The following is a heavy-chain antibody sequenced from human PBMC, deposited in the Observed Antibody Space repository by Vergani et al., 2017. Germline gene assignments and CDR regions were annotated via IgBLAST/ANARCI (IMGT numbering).Heavy chain of an antibody. D-gene: IGHD3-22*01. J-gene: IGHJ6*03. CDR2: INHSGST. CDR3: ARDRGFRVYYYYYMDV. CDR1: GGSFSGYY. V-gene: IGHV4-34*01. Sequence: QVQLQQWGAGLLKPSETLSLTCAVYGGSFSGYYWSWIRQPPGKGLEWIGEINHSGSTNYNPSLKSRVTISVDTSKNQFSLKLSSETAADTAVYYCARDRGFRVYYYYYMDVWGKGTTVTVSS.